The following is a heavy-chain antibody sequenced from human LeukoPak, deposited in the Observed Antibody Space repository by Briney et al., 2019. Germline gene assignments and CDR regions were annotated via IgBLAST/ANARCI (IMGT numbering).Heavy chain of an antibody. J-gene: IGHJ3*02. CDR3: LTIVETTIDGFDI. CDR1: GFTFSSYD. D-gene: IGHD1-26*01. V-gene: IGHV3-74*01. Sequence: GGSLRLSCAASGFTFSSYDMHWVRQAPGKGLVWVSRISPDNKTTSYADSVKGRFTVSRDDAKKTLYLQMNSLRAEDTAVYYCLTIVETTIDGFDIWGQGAMVTVSS. CDR2: ISPDNKTT.